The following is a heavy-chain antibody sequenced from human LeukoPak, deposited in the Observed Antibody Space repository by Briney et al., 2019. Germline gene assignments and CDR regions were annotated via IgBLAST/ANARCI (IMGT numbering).Heavy chain of an antibody. Sequence: GGSLRLSCAVSGFIFSSYRMNWVRQAPGTGLEWVSSISSSSYIYYADSVKGRFTISRDNAKNSLYLQMNSLRAEDTAVYYCARLSNYYGSGSYYNDYWGQGTLVTVSS. J-gene: IGHJ4*02. V-gene: IGHV3-21*01. CDR1: GFIFSSYR. CDR2: ISSSSYI. D-gene: IGHD3-10*01. CDR3: ARLSNYYGSGSYYNDY.